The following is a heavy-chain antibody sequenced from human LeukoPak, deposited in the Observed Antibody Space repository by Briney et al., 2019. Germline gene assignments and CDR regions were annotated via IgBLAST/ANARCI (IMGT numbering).Heavy chain of an antibody. CDR2: ISAYNGNT. CDR1: GYTFTSYG. D-gene: IGHD6-19*01. V-gene: IGHV1-18*04. J-gene: IGHJ2*01. CDR3: ARSFIAVAGTGEYFDL. Sequence: ASVKVSCKASGYTFTSYGISWVRQAPGQELEWMGWISAYNGNTNYAQNLQGRGTMTTDTSTSPAYIELRSLRSDDTAVYYCARSFIAVAGTGEYFDLWGRGTLVTVSS.